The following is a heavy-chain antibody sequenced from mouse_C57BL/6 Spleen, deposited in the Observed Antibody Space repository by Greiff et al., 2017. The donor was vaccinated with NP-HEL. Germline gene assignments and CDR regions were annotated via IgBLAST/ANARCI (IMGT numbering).Heavy chain of an antibody. V-gene: IGHV1-80*01. CDR2: IYPGDGDT. J-gene: IGHJ2*01. CDR1: GYAFSSYW. CDR3: ARPDSSGYENYFDY. D-gene: IGHD3-2*02. Sequence: VQLQQSGAELVKPGASVKISCKASGYAFSSYWMNWVKQRPGKGLEWIGQIYPGDGDTNYNGKFKGKATLTADKSSSTAYMQLSSLTSEDSAVYFCARPDSSGYENYFDYWGQGTTLTVSS.